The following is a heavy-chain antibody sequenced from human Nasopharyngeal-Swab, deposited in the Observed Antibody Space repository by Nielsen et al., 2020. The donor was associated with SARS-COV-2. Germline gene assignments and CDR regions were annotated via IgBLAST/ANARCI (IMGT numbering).Heavy chain of an antibody. D-gene: IGHD2-15*01. Sequence: GGSLRLSCAASGFTFSAYGMSWVRQAPGKGLEWVSSISISSRYIYYADSLKGRFTISRDNAKNSLYLQINSLRADDTAVYYCAGEWLSGGRSFDYWGQGTLVTVSS. V-gene: IGHV3-21*06. J-gene: IGHJ4*02. CDR2: ISISSRYI. CDR3: AGEWLSGGRSFDY. CDR1: GFTFSAYG.